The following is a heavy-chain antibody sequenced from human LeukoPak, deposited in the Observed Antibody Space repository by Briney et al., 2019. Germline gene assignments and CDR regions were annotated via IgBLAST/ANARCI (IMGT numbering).Heavy chain of an antibody. V-gene: IGHV4-34*01. CDR2: INHSGST. J-gene: IGHJ6*02. D-gene: IGHD6-13*01. CDR3: ARADPEYSSSWYYYYYGMDV. Sequence: SETLSLTCTVSGGSISSYYWSWIRQPPGKGLEWIGEINHSGSTNYNPSLKSRVTISVDTSKNQFSLKLSSVTAADTAVYYCARADPEYSSSWYYYYYGMDVWGQGTTVTVSS. CDR1: GGSISSYY.